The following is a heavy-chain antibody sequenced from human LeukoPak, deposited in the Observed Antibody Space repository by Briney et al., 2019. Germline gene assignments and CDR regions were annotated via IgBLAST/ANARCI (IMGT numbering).Heavy chain of an antibody. CDR3: ASATDPYYYYGMDV. V-gene: IGHV1-8*01. CDR1: GYTFTSYD. J-gene: IGHJ6*02. CDR2: MNPNSGNT. Sequence: GASVKVSCKAAGYTFTSYDINWVRQATGQGLEWMGWMNPNSGNTGYAQKFQGRVTMTRNTSISTAYMELSSLRSEDTAVYYCASATDPYYYYGMDVWGQGTTVTVSS.